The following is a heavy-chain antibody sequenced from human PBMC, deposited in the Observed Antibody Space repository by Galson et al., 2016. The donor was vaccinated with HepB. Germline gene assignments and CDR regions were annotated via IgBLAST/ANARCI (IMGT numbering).Heavy chain of an antibody. CDR2: IYYSGGT. Sequence: ETLSLTCTVSGGSISSYYWSWIRQPPGKGLEWIGYIYYSGGTNYNPSLKSRVTISVDTSKNHFSLKLSSVTAADTAVYYCARAGESDAFDFWGQGTMVTVSS. CDR1: GGSISSYY. D-gene: IGHD3-16*01. J-gene: IGHJ3*01. V-gene: IGHV4-59*12. CDR3: ARAGESDAFDF.